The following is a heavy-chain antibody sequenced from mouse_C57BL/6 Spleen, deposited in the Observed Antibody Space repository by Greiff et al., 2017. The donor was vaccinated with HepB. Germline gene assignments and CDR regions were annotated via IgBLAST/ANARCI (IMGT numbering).Heavy chain of an antibody. CDR2: IRSKSNNYAT. D-gene: IGHD2-12*01. CDR3: VSGAYYIAMDY. CDR1: GFSFNTYA. V-gene: IGHV10-1*01. J-gene: IGHJ4*01. Sequence: EVKLQESGGGLVQPKGSLKLSCAASGFSFNTYAMNWVRQAPGKGLEWVARIRSKSNNYATYYADSVKDRFTISRDDSESMLYLQMNNLKTEDTAMYYCVSGAYYIAMDYWGQGTSVTVSS.